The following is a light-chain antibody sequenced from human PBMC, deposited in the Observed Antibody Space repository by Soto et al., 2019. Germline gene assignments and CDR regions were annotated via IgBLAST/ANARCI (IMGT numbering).Light chain of an antibody. J-gene: IGKJ4*01. CDR3: QQLDRYPFT. CDR1: LGIRDY. CDR2: SAS. Sequence: DIQLTQSPSFLAASLGDRVTITCRASLGIRDYLAWYQQKPGRVPRLLIYSASTLQSGVPSRFRGSGSGTEFTLTISSLQPEDFESYYCQQLDRYPFTFGGGTKVDIK. V-gene: IGKV1-9*01.